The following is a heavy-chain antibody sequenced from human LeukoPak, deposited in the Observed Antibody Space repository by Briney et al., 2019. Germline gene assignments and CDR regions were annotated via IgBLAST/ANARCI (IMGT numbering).Heavy chain of an antibody. D-gene: IGHD6-13*01. CDR1: GFTFSSYW. V-gene: IGHV3-7*01. J-gene: IGHJ4*02. CDR3: AKDQIAAAGQYDY. Sequence: PGGSLRLSCAASGFTFSSYWMSWVRQAPGKGLEWVANIKQDGSEKYYVDSVKGRFTISRDNAKNTLYLQMNSLRAEDTAVYYCAKDQIAAAGQYDYWGQGTLVTVSS. CDR2: IKQDGSEK.